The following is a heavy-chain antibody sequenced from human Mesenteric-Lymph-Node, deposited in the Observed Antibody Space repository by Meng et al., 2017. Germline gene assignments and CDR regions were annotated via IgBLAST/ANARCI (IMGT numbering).Heavy chain of an antibody. D-gene: IGHD6-13*01. CDR3: ARVAAAGNEWFDP. CDR1: GGSISSINW. V-gene: IGHV4-4*02. CDR2: IYHSGST. Sequence: QVQLQESGPGLVKPSETLSLTCAVSGGSISSINWWTWVRQPPGKGLEWIGEIYHSGSTNYNPSLKSRVTISVDKSKNQFSLKLSSVIAADTAVYYCARVAAAGNEWFDPWGQGTLVTVSS. J-gene: IGHJ5*02.